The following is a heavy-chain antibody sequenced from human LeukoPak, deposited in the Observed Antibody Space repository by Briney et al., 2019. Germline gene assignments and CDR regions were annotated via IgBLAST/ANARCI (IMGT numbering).Heavy chain of an antibody. CDR3: ATERYSSGWYGIFDY. D-gene: IGHD6-19*01. CDR2: FDPEDGET. Sequence: ASVKVSCKVSGYTLTELSMHWVRQAPGKGLEWMGGFDPEDGETIYAQKFQGSVTMTEDTSTDTAYMELSSLRSEDTAVYYCATERYSSGWYGIFDYWGQGTLVTVSS. CDR1: GYTLTELS. V-gene: IGHV1-24*01. J-gene: IGHJ4*02.